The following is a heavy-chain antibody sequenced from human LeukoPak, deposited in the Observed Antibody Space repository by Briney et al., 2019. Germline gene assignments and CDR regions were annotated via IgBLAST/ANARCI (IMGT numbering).Heavy chain of an antibody. CDR1: GFTFSSYG. V-gene: IGHV3-33*01. J-gene: IGHJ3*02. CDR2: IWYDGSNK. CDR3: ARDLSLYYSDSGSFDI. D-gene: IGHD3-10*01. Sequence: PGGSLRLSCAASGFTFSSYGMHWGRQAPGKGLECGAVIWYDGSNKYYADSVKGRFTISRDNSKNTLYLQMNSLRAEDTAVCYCARDLSLYYSDSGSFDIWGQGTMVTVSS.